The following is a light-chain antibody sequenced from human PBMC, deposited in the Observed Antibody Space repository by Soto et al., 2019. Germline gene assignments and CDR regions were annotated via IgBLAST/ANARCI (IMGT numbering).Light chain of an antibody. CDR1: QSVSSKN. Sequence: EIVLTQTPGTLSLSPGERATLSCRASQSVSSKNLALYQQKSGQAPRLLIYGASSRATGIPDRFSGSGSGTDFTLTISRLEPEDFAVYYCQQYGNSQGYTFGQGTKLEIK. CDR3: QQYGNSQGYT. J-gene: IGKJ2*01. CDR2: GAS. V-gene: IGKV3-20*01.